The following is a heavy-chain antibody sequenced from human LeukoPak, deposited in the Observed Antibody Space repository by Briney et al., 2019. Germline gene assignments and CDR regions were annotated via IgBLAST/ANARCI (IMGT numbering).Heavy chain of an antibody. D-gene: IGHD6-19*01. V-gene: IGHV4-59*08. CDR1: VDSMSSYY. CDR2: IYYSGST. Sequence: SETLSLTCTVSVDSMSSYYWSWIRQPPGKGLEWIGYIYYSGSTNYNPSLKSRVTISVDTSKNQFSLKLSSVTAADTAVYYCARHLLGIAVDFDYWGQGTLVTVSS. J-gene: IGHJ4*02. CDR3: ARHLLGIAVDFDY.